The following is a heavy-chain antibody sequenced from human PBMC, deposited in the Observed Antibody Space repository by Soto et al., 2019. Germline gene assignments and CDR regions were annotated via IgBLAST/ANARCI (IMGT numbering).Heavy chain of an antibody. J-gene: IGHJ3*02. D-gene: IGHD3-22*01. Sequence: QVQLGQSWAEVKKPGSSVKVSCKASGGTFSSYAISWVRQAPVHGLEWMGGIIPIFGTANYAQKFQGRVTITADKSTSTAYMELSSMRSEYTAVYYCARVGYYYDSSGPEGAFDIWGQGTMVTVSS. V-gene: IGHV1-69*06. CDR3: ARVGYYYDSSGPEGAFDI. CDR2: IIPIFGTA. CDR1: GGTFSSYA.